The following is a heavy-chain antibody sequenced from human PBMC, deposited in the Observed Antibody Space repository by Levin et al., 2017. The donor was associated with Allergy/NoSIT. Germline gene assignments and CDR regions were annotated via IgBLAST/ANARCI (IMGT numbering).Heavy chain of an antibody. D-gene: IGHD3-22*01. V-gene: IGHV1-2*02. J-gene: IGHJ4*02. CDR2: INPSSGGI. CDR1: GYTFTAHD. CDR3: ARGHIYYFDNTAYSDY. Sequence: ASVKVSCKASGYTFTAHDIHWVRQAPGQGLEWIGWINPSSGGINYAQNFQDRVTITRDTSINTAYLELSNLRPDDTAVFYCARGHIYYFDNTAYSDYWGQGNLVTVSS.